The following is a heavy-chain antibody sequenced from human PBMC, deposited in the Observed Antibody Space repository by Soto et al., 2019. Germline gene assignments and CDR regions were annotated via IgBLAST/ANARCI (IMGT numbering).Heavy chain of an antibody. CDR3: ARDPPGTEYSSSRKGGRYYYYGMDV. CDR1: GYTFTSYY. J-gene: IGHJ6*02. CDR2: INPSGGST. D-gene: IGHD6-6*01. Sequence: ASVEVSCKASGYTFTSYYMHWVRQAPGQGLEWMGIINPSGGSTSYAQKFQGRVTMTRDTSTSTVYMELSSLRSEDTAVYYCARDPPGTEYSSSRKGGRYYYYGMDVWGQGTTVTVSS. V-gene: IGHV1-46*01.